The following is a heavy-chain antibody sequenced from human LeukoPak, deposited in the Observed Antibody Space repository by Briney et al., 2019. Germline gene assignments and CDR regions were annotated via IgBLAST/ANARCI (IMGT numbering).Heavy chain of an antibody. D-gene: IGHD1-1*01. CDR2: ISYEGSNT. CDR3: AKVSADNRQAVGFFFDS. CDR1: GFTFRDYA. J-gene: IGHJ4*02. Sequence: QTGGSLRLSCAASGFTFRDYAMHWVRQAPGQGLDWVALISYEGSNTHYADSVKGRFTISRDNSKNTLYLEVNSLRTEDTAVYFCAKVSADNRQAVGFFFDSWGQGALVTVSS. V-gene: IGHV3-30-3*01.